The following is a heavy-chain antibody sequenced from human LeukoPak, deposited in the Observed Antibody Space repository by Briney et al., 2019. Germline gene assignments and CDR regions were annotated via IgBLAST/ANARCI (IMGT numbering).Heavy chain of an antibody. CDR3: ARDENGSYLHY. V-gene: IGHV3-23*01. J-gene: IGHJ4*02. D-gene: IGHD1-26*01. CDR2: ISGSGGST. Sequence: GGSLRLSCAASGFTFSSYAMSWVRQAPGKGLEWVSAISGSGGSTYYADSVKGRFTISRDNSKNTLYLQMTSLRADDTAIYYCARDENGSYLHYWGQGTLVTVSS. CDR1: GFTFSSYA.